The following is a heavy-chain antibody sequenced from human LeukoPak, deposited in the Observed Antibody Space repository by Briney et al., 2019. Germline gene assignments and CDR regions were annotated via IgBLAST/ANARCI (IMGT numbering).Heavy chain of an antibody. CDR3: ARQRGRDGYNFIDY. J-gene: IGHJ4*02. D-gene: IGHD5-24*01. V-gene: IGHV4-59*08. Sequence: SETLSLTCTVSGGSISSYYWSWIRQPPGKGLEWTGYIYYSGSTNYNPSLKSRVTISVDTFKNQFSLKLSSVTAADTAVYYCARQRGRDGYNFIDYWGQGTLATVSS. CDR2: IYYSGST. CDR1: GGSISSYY.